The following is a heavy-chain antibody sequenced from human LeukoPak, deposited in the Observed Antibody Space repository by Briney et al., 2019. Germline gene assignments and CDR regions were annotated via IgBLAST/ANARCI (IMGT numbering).Heavy chain of an antibody. J-gene: IGHJ4*02. V-gene: IGHV1-18*01. CDR2: ISAYNGNT. D-gene: IGHD6-6*01. CDR1: GYTFTSYG. CDR3: AGPRGSSSSALGY. Sequence: ASVKVSCKASGYTFTSYGISWVRQAPGQGLEWMGWISAYNGNTNYAQKLQGRVTITADESTSTAYMELSSLRSEDTAVYYCAGPRGSSSSALGYWGQGTLVTVSS.